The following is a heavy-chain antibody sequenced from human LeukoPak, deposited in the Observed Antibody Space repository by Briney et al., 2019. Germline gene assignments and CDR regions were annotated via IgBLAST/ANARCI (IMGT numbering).Heavy chain of an antibody. Sequence: GRSLRLSCAASGFTFSSYGMHWVRQAPGKGLEWVAVISYEGSNKYYADSVKGRFTISRDNSKNTLYLQMNSLRAEDTAVYYCAKAREGYCSGGSCYSPHYYYGMDVWGQGTTVTVSS. CDR3: AKAREGYCSGGSCYSPHYYYGMDV. J-gene: IGHJ6*02. CDR1: GFTFSSYG. V-gene: IGHV3-30*18. CDR2: ISYEGSNK. D-gene: IGHD2-15*01.